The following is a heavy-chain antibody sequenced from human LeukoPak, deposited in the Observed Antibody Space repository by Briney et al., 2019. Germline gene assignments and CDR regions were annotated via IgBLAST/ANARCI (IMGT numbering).Heavy chain of an antibody. Sequence: PSETLSLTCIVSGGSISSNNYQWGWIRQPPGKGLEWIGSIYYSGSTNYNPALKSRVTISVDTSKNQFSLKLSSVTAADTAVYYCARGQNSEVDYWGQGTLVTVSS. CDR2: IYYSGST. D-gene: IGHD4-23*01. CDR1: GGSISSNNYQ. V-gene: IGHV4-39*01. CDR3: ARGQNSEVDY. J-gene: IGHJ4*02.